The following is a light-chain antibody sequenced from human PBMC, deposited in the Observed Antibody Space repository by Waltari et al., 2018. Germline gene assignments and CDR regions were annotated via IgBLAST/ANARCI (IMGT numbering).Light chain of an antibody. CDR3: AVWDDSLNGPV. CDR1: SSNIGSNT. Sequence: QSVLTQPPSASGTPGQRVTISCSGSSSNIGSNTVNWYQQLPGTAPKLLIYSNNQRPAGVPERFSGSKSGTSASLAISGLQSEDEADYYCAVWDDSLNGPVFGGGTKLTVL. CDR2: SNN. J-gene: IGLJ2*01. V-gene: IGLV1-44*01.